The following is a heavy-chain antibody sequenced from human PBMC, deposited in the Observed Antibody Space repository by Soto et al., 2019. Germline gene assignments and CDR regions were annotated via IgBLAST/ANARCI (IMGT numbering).Heavy chain of an antibody. CDR2: IYYSGST. CDR1: GGSISSSSYY. Sequence: ETLSLTCTVSGGSISSSSYYWGWIRQPPGKGLEWIGSIYYSGSTYYNPSLKSRVTISVDTSKNQFSLKLSSVTAADTAVYYCARSGSLERDIVLMVYAVGDFDYWGQGTLVTSPQ. D-gene: IGHD2-8*01. V-gene: IGHV4-39*01. J-gene: IGHJ4*02. CDR3: ARSGSLERDIVLMVYAVGDFDY.